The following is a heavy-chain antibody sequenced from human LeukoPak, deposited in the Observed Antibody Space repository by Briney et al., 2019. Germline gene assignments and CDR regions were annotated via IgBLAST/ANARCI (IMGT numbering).Heavy chain of an antibody. Sequence: GGSLRLSCAVSGFIVSSDYMSWVRQAPGKGLECVSKIYSGGSTYYADSVQGRFTISRDNSNNALYLQMNSLRAEDTAVYYCARHDWFDPWGRGTLVTVSS. J-gene: IGHJ5*02. V-gene: IGHV3-53*01. CDR3: ARHDWFDP. CDR1: GFIVSSDY. CDR2: IYSGGST.